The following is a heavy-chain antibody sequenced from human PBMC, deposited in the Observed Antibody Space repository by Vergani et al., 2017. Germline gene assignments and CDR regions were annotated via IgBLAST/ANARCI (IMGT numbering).Heavy chain of an antibody. Sequence: QLQLQESGPGLVKPSETLSLTCTVSGGSISSSSYYWGWIRQPPGKGREWIGSIYYSGSTYYNPSLKSRVPISVDTSKNQFSLKLSSVTAADTAVYYCASRIAAREYDYWGQGTLVTVSS. V-gene: IGHV4-39*07. CDR2: IYYSGST. CDR3: ASRIAAREYDY. D-gene: IGHD6-13*01. J-gene: IGHJ4*02. CDR1: GGSISSSSYY.